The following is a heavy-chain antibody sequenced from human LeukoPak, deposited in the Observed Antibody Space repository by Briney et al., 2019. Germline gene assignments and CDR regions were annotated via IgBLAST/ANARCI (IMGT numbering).Heavy chain of an antibody. CDR1: GGSISTYY. J-gene: IGHJ4*02. D-gene: IGHD1-26*01. CDR3: ARSVSYYGYFDH. CDR2: IYGGGIT. V-gene: IGHV4-59*01. Sequence: SETLSLTCTVSGGSISTYYWSWIRQPPGKGLEWIGYIYGGGITNYKPSLKTRVTISADTSKNHFSLKLSSVTAADTAFYYCARSVSYYGYFDHWGQGTLVTVSS.